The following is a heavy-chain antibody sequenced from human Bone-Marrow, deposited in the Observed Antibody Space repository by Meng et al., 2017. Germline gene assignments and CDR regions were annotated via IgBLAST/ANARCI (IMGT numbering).Heavy chain of an antibody. Sequence: QGRPVPAGAEVKKPGSSVKVSCKASGGTFSRYAISWVRQAPGQGLEWMGGIIPIFGTANYAQKFQGRVTITADESTSTAYMELSSLRSEDTAVYYCARVAAGTSIYFDYWGQGTLVTVSS. D-gene: IGHD6-13*01. CDR1: GGTFSRYA. CDR3: ARVAAGTSIYFDY. J-gene: IGHJ4*02. CDR2: IIPIFGTA. V-gene: IGHV1-69*01.